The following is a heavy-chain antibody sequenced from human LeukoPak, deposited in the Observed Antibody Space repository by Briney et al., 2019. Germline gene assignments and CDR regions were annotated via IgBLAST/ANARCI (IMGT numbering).Heavy chain of an antibody. CDR1: GGSISSYY. V-gene: IGHV4-59*01. D-gene: IGHD2-2*01. CDR3: ARDSKYCSSTSCYSPGMDV. J-gene: IGHJ6*04. Sequence: SEILSLTCTVSGGSISSYYWSWIRQPPGKGLEWIGYIYYSGSTNYNPSLKSRVTISVDTSKNQFSLKLSSVTAADTAVYYCARDSKYCSSTSCYSPGMDVWGKGTTVTVSS. CDR2: IYYSGST.